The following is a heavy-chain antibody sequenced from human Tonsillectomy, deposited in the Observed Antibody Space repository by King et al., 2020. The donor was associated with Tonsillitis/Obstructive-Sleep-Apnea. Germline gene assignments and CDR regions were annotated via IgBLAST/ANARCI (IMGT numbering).Heavy chain of an antibody. Sequence: HVQLQQWGAGLLKPSETLSLTCAVYGGSFSGYYWSWIRQPPGKGLEWIGEINHSGSTNYNPSLKSRVTKSVDTSKNQTSLKLSSVTAADTAVYYCARGQNYGGYSGFDYWGQGTLVTVSS. CDR2: INHSGST. CDR1: GGSFSGYY. J-gene: IGHJ4*02. D-gene: IGHD4-23*01. CDR3: ARGQNYGGYSGFDY. V-gene: IGHV4-34*01.